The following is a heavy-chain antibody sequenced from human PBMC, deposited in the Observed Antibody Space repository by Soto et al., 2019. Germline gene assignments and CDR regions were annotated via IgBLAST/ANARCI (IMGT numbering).Heavy chain of an antibody. CDR2: INAANGNT. CDR3: ARDVGGYCSGGSCYPGWFDP. J-gene: IGHJ5*02. Sequence: QVQLVQSGAEVKKPGASVKVSCKASGFTFTSYAMHWVRQAPGQRLEWMGWINAANGNTKYSQKFQGRVTITRDTSASTAYMELSSLRSADTAVYYCARDVGGYCSGGSCYPGWFDPWGQGTLVTVSS. V-gene: IGHV1-3*01. D-gene: IGHD2-15*01. CDR1: GFTFTSYA.